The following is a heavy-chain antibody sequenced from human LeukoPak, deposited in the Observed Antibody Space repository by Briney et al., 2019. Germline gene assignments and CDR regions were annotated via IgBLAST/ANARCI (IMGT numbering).Heavy chain of an antibody. V-gene: IGHV3-33*01. CDR2: IWYGGSNK. CDR3: ARSTSGSYYLFDY. J-gene: IGHJ4*02. Sequence: GGSLRLSCAASGFTFSSYGMHWVRQAPGKGLEWVAVIWYGGSNKYYADSVKGRFTISRDNSKNTLYLQMNSLRAEDTAVYYCARSTSGSYYLFDYWGQGTLVTVSS. CDR1: GFTFSSYG. D-gene: IGHD1-26*01.